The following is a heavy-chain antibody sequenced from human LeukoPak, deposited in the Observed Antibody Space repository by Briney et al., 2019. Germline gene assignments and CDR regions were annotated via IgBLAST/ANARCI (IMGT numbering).Heavy chain of an antibody. Sequence: SETLSLTCTVPGGSISSYYWSWIRQPAGKGLEWIGRIYTSGSTNYNPSPKSRVTMSVDTSKNQFSLKLSSVTAADTAVYYCARDSSQNYDFWGGYFDYWGQGTLVTVSS. D-gene: IGHD3-3*01. V-gene: IGHV4-4*07. CDR3: ARDSSQNYDFWGGYFDY. CDR2: IYTSGST. CDR1: GGSISSYY. J-gene: IGHJ4*02.